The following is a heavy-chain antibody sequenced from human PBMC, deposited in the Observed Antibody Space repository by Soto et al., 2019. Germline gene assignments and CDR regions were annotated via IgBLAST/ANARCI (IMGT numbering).Heavy chain of an antibody. D-gene: IGHD2-2*02. CDR3: ASQVVPAAIAAYNWFDP. V-gene: IGHV4-38-2*01. J-gene: IGHJ5*02. Sequence: SETLSLTCAVSGYSISSGYYWGWIRQPPGKGLEWIGSIYHSGSTYYNPSLKSRVTISVDTSKNQFSLKLSSVTAADTAVYYCASQVVPAAIAAYNWFDPWGQGTLVTVSS. CDR1: GYSISSGYY. CDR2: IYHSGST.